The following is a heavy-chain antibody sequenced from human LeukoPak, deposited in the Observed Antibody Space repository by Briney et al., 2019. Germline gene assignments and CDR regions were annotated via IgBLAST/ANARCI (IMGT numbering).Heavy chain of an antibody. V-gene: IGHV3-30*02. CDR3: AKGPTREGWELPHFDY. J-gene: IGHJ4*02. CDR2: IWYDGSNK. CDR1: GFTFSSYG. Sequence: GGSLRLSCAASGFTFSSYGMHWVRQAPGKGLEWVAVIWYDGSNKYYADSVKGRFTISRDNSKNTLYLQMNSLRAEDTAVYYCAKGPTREGWELPHFDYWGQGTLVTVSS. D-gene: IGHD1-26*01.